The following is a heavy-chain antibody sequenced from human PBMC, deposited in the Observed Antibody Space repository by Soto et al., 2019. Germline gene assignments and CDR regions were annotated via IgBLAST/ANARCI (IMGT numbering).Heavy chain of an antibody. J-gene: IGHJ4*02. Sequence: QVQLVESGGGVVQPGRSLRLSCAASGFTFSSYGMHWVRQAPGKGLEWVAVIWYDGSNKYYADSVKGRFTISRDNSKNTLYLQMNSLRAEDTAVYYCARGDYGDGVDYWGQGTLVTVS. CDR1: GFTFSSYG. D-gene: IGHD4-17*01. CDR3: ARGDYGDGVDY. V-gene: IGHV3-33*01. CDR2: IWYDGSNK.